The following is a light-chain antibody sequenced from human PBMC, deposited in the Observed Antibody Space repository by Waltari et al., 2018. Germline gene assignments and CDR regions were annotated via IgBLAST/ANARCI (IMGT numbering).Light chain of an antibody. CDR1: SSDVGSYNY. V-gene: IGLV2-14*03. J-gene: IGLJ1*01. Sequence: QSALTQPASVSGSPGQSITISCTGTSSDVGSYNYVSWYQQHPGQAPKLLIFEVTERPSGVSKRFSVSRSGNTASLTISGLQAEDEADYYCSSYTRTTTLYVFGTGTKVTVL. CDR2: EVT. CDR3: SSYTRTTTLYV.